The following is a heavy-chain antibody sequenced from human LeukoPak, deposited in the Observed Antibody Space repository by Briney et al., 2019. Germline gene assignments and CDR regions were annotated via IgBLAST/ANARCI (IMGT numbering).Heavy chain of an antibody. Sequence: GGSLRLSCAASGFTFSSYAMSWVRQAPGKGLEWVSAISGSGGSTYYADPVKGRFTISRDNSKNTLYLQMNSLRAEDTAVYYCAKDRETLYSSSWSGFDYWGQGTLVTVSS. CDR1: GFTFSSYA. J-gene: IGHJ4*02. CDR3: AKDRETLYSSSWSGFDY. V-gene: IGHV3-23*01. D-gene: IGHD6-13*01. CDR2: ISGSGGST.